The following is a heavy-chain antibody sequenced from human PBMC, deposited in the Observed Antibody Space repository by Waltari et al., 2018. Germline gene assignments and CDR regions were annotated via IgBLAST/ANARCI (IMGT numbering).Heavy chain of an antibody. CDR2: MNPNSGNT. Sequence: QVQLVQSGAEVKKPGASVKVSCKASGYTFTSYDINWVRQATGQGLEWMGWMNPNSGNTGYAQKLQGRVTMTTDTSTSTAYMELRSLRSDDTAVYYCARRGTWELPIDYWGQGTLVTVSS. V-gene: IGHV1-8*01. CDR1: GYTFTSYD. CDR3: ARRGTWELPIDY. D-gene: IGHD1-26*01. J-gene: IGHJ4*02.